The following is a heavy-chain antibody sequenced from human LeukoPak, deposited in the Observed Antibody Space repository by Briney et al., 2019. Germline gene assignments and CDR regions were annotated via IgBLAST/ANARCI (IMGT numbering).Heavy chain of an antibody. V-gene: IGHV3-64D*06. CDR3: VKDLTGTWSFDY. J-gene: IGHJ4*02. CDR2: IGPNGAST. CDR1: GFTFSSYA. Sequence: GGSLRLSCAASGFTFSSYAMHWVRQAPGKGLEYVSSIGPNGASTLYADSVKGRFTISRDNSKNALYLQLTSLRLEDTALYYCVKDLTGTWSFDYWGQGTLVTVSS. D-gene: IGHD3-9*01.